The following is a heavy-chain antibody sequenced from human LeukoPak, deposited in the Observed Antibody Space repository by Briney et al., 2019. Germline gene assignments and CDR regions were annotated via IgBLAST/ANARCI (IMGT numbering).Heavy chain of an antibody. CDR1: GGSISSGGYY. CDR2: IYYSGST. CDR3: ASWGSGATDAFDI. Sequence: PSETLSLTCTVSGGSISSGGYYWSWIRQHAGKGLEWIGYIYYSGSTYYHPSLKCRVTISVDTSKNQFSLKLSSVTAADTAVYYCASWGSGATDAFDIWGQGTMVTVSS. V-gene: IGHV4-31*03. D-gene: IGHD6-19*01. J-gene: IGHJ3*02.